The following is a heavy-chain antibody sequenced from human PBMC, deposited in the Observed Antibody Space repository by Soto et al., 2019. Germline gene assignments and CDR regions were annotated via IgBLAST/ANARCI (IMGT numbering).Heavy chain of an antibody. J-gene: IGHJ6*02. V-gene: IGHV5-51*01. CDR3: ARPSNYYFYGMGV. CDR1: GYSFTRYS. Sequence: GESLQLSCKGSGYSFTRYSIGCVRQMPGKGLEWMGIIYPGDSDTRYSPSFQGQVTISADKSISTAYLQWSSLKASDTAMYYCARPSNYYFYGMGVWCQCTTVTVS. CDR2: IYPGDSDT.